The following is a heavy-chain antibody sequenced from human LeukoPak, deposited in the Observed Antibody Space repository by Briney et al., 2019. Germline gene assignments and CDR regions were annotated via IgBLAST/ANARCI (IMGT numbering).Heavy chain of an antibody. J-gene: IGHJ4*02. CDR3: ARSEDYDSSPSFDY. V-gene: IGHV1-2*02. CDR2: INPNSGGT. CDR1: GYTFTGYY. D-gene: IGHD3-22*01. Sequence: GASVKVSCKASGYTFTGYYMHWVRQAPGQGLEWMGWINPNSGGTNYAQKFQGRVTMTTDTSTSTAYMELRSLRSDDTAVYYCARSEDYDSSPSFDYWGQGTLVTVSS.